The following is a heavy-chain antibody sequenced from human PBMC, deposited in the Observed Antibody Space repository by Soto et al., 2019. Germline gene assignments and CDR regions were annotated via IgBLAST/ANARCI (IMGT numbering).Heavy chain of an antibody. J-gene: IGHJ6*02. V-gene: IGHV4-31*03. CDR3: ARDPSIADFYGMDV. CDR1: GGSISSGGNY. CDR2: IYYSGST. Sequence: QVQLQESGPGLVKPSQTLSLTCSVSGGSISSGGNYWNWIRQHPGKGLEWIGYIYYSGSTYYNPSLKSRVTISVDTSKNQFSLKLSSVTAADTGVYYCARDPSIADFYGMDVWGQGTTVTVSS. D-gene: IGHD6-13*01.